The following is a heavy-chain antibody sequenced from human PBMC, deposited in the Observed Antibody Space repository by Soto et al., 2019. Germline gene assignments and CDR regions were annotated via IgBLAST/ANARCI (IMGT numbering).Heavy chain of an antibody. D-gene: IGHD5-12*01. CDR3: HGYCY. CDR2: IYSGGTT. J-gene: IGHJ4*02. Sequence: EVQLVESGGGLIQPGGSLRLSCAVSGFNVRANYMSWVRQAPGKGLEWVSVIYSGGTTYYEDSVKGRFIISRDISKNTLYLQLNILRAEDTAVYYCHGYCYWGQGTLVTVSS. CDR1: GFNVRANY. V-gene: IGHV3-53*01.